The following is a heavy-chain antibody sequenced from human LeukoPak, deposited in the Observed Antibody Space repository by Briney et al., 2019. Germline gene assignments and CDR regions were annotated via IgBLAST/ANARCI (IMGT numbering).Heavy chain of an antibody. CDR2: ISAYNGNT. CDR3: AVGFYDYVWGSYPSRSRFDY. D-gene: IGHD3-16*02. V-gene: IGHV1-18*01. CDR1: GYTFTSYG. J-gene: IGHJ4*02. Sequence: ASVKVSCKASGYTFTSYGISWVRQAPGQGLEWVGWISAYNGNTNYAQKLQGRVTMTTDTSTSTAYMELRSLRSDDTAVYYCAVGFYDYVWGSYPSRSRFDYWGQGTLVTVSP.